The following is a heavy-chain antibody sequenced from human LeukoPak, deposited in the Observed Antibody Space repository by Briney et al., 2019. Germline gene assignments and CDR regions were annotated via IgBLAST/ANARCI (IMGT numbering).Heavy chain of an antibody. Sequence: ASMKVSCKASGYTFTSYYMHWVRQAPGQGLEWMGIINPSGGSTSYAQKFQGRVTMTRDTSTSTVYMELSSLRSEDTAVYYCAREGKDIVVVVAATWDYWGQGTLVTVSS. J-gene: IGHJ4*02. CDR1: GYTFTSYY. CDR2: INPSGGST. V-gene: IGHV1-46*01. D-gene: IGHD2-15*01. CDR3: AREGKDIVVVVAATWDY.